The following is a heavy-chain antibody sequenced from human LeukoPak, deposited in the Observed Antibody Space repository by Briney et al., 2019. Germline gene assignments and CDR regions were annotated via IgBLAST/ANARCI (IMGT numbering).Heavy chain of an antibody. D-gene: IGHD3-10*01. CDR1: GFTFSSYS. CDR2: ISSSSSYI. CDR3: ARDPYTYYYGSGSSTYDAFDI. V-gene: IGHV3-21*01. J-gene: IGHJ3*02. Sequence: GGSLRLSCAASGFTFSSYSMNWVRQAPGKGLEWVSSISSSSSYIYYADSVKGRFTISRDNAKNSLYLQMNSLRAEDTAVYYCARDPYTYYYGSGSSTYDAFDIWGQGTMVTVSS.